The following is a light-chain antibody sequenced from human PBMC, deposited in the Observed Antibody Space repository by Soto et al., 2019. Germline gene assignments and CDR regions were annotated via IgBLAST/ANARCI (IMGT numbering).Light chain of an antibody. Sequence: QSALTQPPSASGTPGQRVTISCSGSSSNIGSNTVNWYQQLPGTAPKLLIYSNNQRPSGVPDRFSGSKSGTSASLAISGLQSEDEADYYCAAWDDSLNGRVFGTGTKVT. CDR1: SSNIGSNT. CDR2: SNN. V-gene: IGLV1-44*01. J-gene: IGLJ1*01. CDR3: AAWDDSLNGRV.